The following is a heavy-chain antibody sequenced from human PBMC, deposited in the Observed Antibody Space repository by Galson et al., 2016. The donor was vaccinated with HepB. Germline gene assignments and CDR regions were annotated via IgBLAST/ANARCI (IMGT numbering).Heavy chain of an antibody. Sequence: SVKVSCKASGYTLTTHAMRWIRQAPGQGLEWMGWIDAANGDTRYSQRFQGRVKITADTSARTAYMELTSLKDEDTAVYYCARWVTANDYWGQGTLVTVSS. V-gene: IGHV1-3*01. CDR2: IDAANGDT. J-gene: IGHJ4*02. CDR3: ARWVTANDY. CDR1: GYTLTTHA. D-gene: IGHD2-21*02.